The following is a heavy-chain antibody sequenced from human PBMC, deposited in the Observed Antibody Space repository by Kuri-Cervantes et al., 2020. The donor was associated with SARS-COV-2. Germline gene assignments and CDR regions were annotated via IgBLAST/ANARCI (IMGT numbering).Heavy chain of an antibody. CDR2: IKQDGSEK. CDR1: GFTFSSYW. D-gene: IGHD2-2*01. CDR3: TSIVVVPAANY. J-gene: IGHJ4*02. V-gene: IGHV3-7*03. Sequence: GGSLRLSCAASGFTFSSYWMSWVRQAPGKGLEWVANIKQDGSEKYYVDSVKGRFTISRDNAKNSLYLQMNSLGAEDTAVYYCTSIVVVPAANYWGQGTLVTVSS.